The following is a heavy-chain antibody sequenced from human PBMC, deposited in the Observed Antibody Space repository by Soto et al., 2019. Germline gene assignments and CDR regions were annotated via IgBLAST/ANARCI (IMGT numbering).Heavy chain of an antibody. J-gene: IGHJ3*02. CDR2: TYYRSKWYN. CDR3: ARDPIPRIAARPHAFDI. D-gene: IGHD6-6*01. V-gene: IGHV6-1*01. Sequence: PSLTCAISGDSVSSNSAAWNWIRQSPSRGLEWLGRTYYRSKWYNDYAVSVKSRITINPDTSKNQFSLQLNSVTPEDTAVYYCARDPIPRIAARPHAFDIWGQGTMVTVSS. CDR1: GDSVSSNSAA.